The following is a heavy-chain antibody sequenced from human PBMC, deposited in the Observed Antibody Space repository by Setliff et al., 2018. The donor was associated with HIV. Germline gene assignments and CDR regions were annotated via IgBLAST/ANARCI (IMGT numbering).Heavy chain of an antibody. CDR2: INPSGGST. D-gene: IGHD3-3*01. CDR3: ARDFLVLLQFLEWPIRDLYGMDV. J-gene: IGHJ6*02. Sequence: ASVKVSCKASGYTFTSYYMHWVRQAPGQGLEWMGIINPSGGSTSYEQKFQGRVTMTRDTSTSTVYMELSSLRSEDTAVYYCARDFLVLLQFLEWPIRDLYGMDVWGQGTTVTVSS. V-gene: IGHV1-46*01. CDR1: GYTFTSYY.